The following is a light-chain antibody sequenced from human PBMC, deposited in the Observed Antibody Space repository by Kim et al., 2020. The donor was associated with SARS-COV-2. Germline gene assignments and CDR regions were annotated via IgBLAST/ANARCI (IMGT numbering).Light chain of an antibody. Sequence: QSALTQPASVSGSPGQSITISCTGTSNDIGAYNYVSWHQQHPGKAPKLTIYDVNNRPSEVSNRFSGSKSGNTASLTISGLQAEDEADYYCSSYTSGNTCVFGTGTKVTVL. CDR3: SSYTSGNTCV. V-gene: IGLV2-14*03. CDR1: SNDIGAYNY. J-gene: IGLJ1*01. CDR2: DVN.